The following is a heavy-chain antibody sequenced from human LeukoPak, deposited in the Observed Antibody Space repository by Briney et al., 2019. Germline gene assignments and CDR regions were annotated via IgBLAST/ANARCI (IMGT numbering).Heavy chain of an antibody. Sequence: ASVKVSCKASGYTFTSYDINWVRQATGQGLEWMGWMNPNSGNTGYAQKFQGRVTMTRNTSISTAYMELSSLRSEDTAVYYCAREDGSGWAFDYWGQGTLVTVSS. J-gene: IGHJ4*02. CDR1: GYTFTSYD. D-gene: IGHD6-19*01. CDR3: AREDGSGWAFDY. CDR2: MNPNSGNT. V-gene: IGHV1-8*01.